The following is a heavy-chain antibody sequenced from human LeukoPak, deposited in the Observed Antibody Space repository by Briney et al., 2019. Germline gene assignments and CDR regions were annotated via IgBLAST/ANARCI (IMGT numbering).Heavy chain of an antibody. D-gene: IGHD2/OR15-2a*01. CDR2: IYYRGST. CDR1: GGSISSSPYY. J-gene: IGHJ5*02. V-gene: IGHV4-39*01. CDR3: ARHYLSDGIFSTSDP. Sequence: SETLSLTCTVSGGSISSSPYYWGWIRQPPGKGLEWIGTIYYRGSTYSDPSLNSRVTISLDTSKNQFSLRLRSVTAADTALYNCARHYLSDGIFSTSDPWGQGTLATVSS.